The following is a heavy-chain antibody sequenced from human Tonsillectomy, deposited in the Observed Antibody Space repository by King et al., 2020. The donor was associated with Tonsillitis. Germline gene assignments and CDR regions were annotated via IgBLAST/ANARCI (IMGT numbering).Heavy chain of an antibody. D-gene: IGHD3-22*01. CDR3: ARNSSDPKFYYYYYMDV. Sequence: DVQLVESGGGLVRPGGSLRLSCAAPGFRLSNYWMTWVRQAPGKGLEWVATIKPDGREKYYVDSLKGRFTISRDYAKNSLYLQMNSLRAEDTAVYYCARNSSDPKFYYYYYMDVWGKGTTVTVSS. CDR2: IKPDGREK. J-gene: IGHJ6*03. CDR1: GFRLSNYW. V-gene: IGHV3-7*04.